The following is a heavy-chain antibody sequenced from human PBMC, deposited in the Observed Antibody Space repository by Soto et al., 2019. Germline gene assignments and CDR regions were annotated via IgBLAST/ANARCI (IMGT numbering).Heavy chain of an antibody. CDR1: GFTFSTHW. V-gene: IGHV3-74*01. J-gene: IGHJ5*02. Sequence: EVRLVESGGGLVQPGGSLRLSCAASGFTFSTHWMHWVRQVPGKGLAWVARSNPGGSATSYADSVEGRFTISRDNARNTVHLQMNGLGVEVTALYYSAREFDSDWLLSGFSSHFDHWGQGALVTVSS. CDR2: SNPGGSAT. CDR3: AREFDSDWLLSGFSSHFDH. D-gene: IGHD3-9*01.